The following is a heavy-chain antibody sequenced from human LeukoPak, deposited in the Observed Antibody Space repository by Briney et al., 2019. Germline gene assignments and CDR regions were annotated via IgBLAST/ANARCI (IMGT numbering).Heavy chain of an antibody. Sequence: SVKVSCKASGDTFSNYAINWVRQAPGQGLEWMGEINPMFGTANYAQKVQGRVTITTDESTSTSYMELSSLRSDDTAVFYCARAPYSYSDITGQHRGPFDYWGQGTLVTVSS. CDR1: GDTFSNYA. CDR2: INPMFGTA. CDR3: ARAPYSYSDITGQHRGPFDY. V-gene: IGHV1-69*05. D-gene: IGHD3-22*01. J-gene: IGHJ4*02.